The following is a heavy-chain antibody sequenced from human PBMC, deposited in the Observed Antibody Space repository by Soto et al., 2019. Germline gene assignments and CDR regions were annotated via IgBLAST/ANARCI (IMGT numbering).Heavy chain of an antibody. Sequence: GGSLRLSCAASGFTFSGSAMHWVRQASGKGLEWVGRIRSKANSYATAYAASVKGRFTISRDDSKNTAYLQMNSLKTEDTAVYYCTTRYCSSTSCQTDAFDIWGQGTMVTVSS. V-gene: IGHV3-73*01. J-gene: IGHJ3*02. CDR1: GFTFSGSA. D-gene: IGHD2-2*01. CDR3: TTRYCSSTSCQTDAFDI. CDR2: IRSKANSYAT.